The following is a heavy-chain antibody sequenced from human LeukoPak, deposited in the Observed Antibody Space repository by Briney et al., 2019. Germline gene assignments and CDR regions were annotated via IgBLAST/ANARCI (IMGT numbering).Heavy chain of an antibody. CDR3: ARESVEVFRDYYYYGMDV. V-gene: IGHV3-11*04. CDR2: ISSSGSTI. CDR1: GFTFSDYY. J-gene: IGHJ6*02. D-gene: IGHD3-10*01. Sequence: GGSLRLSCAASGFTFSDYYMSWIRQAPGEGLEWVSYISSSGSTIYYADSVKGRFTISRDNAKNSLYLQMNSLRAEDTAVYYCARESVEVFRDYYYYGMDVWGQGTTVTVSS.